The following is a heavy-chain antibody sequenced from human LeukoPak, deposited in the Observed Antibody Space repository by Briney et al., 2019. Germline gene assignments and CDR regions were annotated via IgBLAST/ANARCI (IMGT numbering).Heavy chain of an antibody. J-gene: IGHJ4*02. D-gene: IGHD4-17*01. Sequence: PGRSLRLSCAASGFTFSSYGMHWVRQAPGKGLEWVAVIWYDGSNKYYADSVKGRFTISRDNSKNTLYLQMNSLRAEDTAVYYCARGENDYGDYFDYWGQGIPVTVSS. CDR3: ARGENDYGDYFDY. CDR1: GFTFSSYG. V-gene: IGHV3-33*01. CDR2: IWYDGSNK.